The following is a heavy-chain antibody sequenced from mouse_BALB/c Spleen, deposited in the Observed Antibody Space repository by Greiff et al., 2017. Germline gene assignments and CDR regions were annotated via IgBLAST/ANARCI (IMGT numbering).Heavy chain of an antibody. V-gene: IGHV1-69*02. CDR1: GYTFTSYW. CDR2: IYPSDSYT. CDR3: TRWGNYGWFAY. J-gene: IGHJ3*01. Sequence: QVQLQQPGSELVRPGASVKLSCKASGYTFTSYWMHWVKQRHGQGLEWIGNIYPSDSYTNYNQKFKDKATLTVDKSSSTAYMQLSSPTSEDSAVYDCTRWGNYGWFAYWGQGTLVTVSA. D-gene: IGHD2-1*01.